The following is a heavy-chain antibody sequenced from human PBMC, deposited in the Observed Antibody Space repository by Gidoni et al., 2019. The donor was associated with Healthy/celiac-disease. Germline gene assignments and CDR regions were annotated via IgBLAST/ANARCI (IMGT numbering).Heavy chain of an antibody. CDR3: ARGSKGAAGTNY. J-gene: IGHJ4*02. CDR2: IYYSGST. V-gene: IGHV4-39*07. Sequence: QLQLQESGPGLVKPSETLSLTCTVSGCSISSSSYYWGWIRQPPGKGLECIGSIYYSGSTYYNPSLKSRVTISVDTSKNQFSLKLSSVTAADTAVYYCARGSKGAAGTNYWGQGTLVTVSS. D-gene: IGHD6-13*01. CDR1: GCSISSSSYY.